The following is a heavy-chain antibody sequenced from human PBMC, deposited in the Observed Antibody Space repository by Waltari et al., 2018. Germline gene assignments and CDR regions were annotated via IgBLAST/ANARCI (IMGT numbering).Heavy chain of an antibody. J-gene: IGHJ6*02. CDR2: LGTAGDP. CDR1: GFTFSSYD. D-gene: IGHD3-16*01. V-gene: IGHV3-13*05. CDR3: ARGGTGEGIDV. Sequence: EVQLVESGGGLVQPGGSLRLSCAASGFTFSSYDMHWVRQATGKGLGWDSALGTAGDPYYPGSVKGRFTISRENAKNSLYLQMNSLRAGDTAVYYCARGGTGEGIDVWGQGTTVTVSS.